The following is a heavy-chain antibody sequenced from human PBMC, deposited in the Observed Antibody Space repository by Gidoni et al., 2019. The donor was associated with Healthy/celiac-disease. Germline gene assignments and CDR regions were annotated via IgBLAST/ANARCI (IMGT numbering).Heavy chain of an antibody. CDR2: HKSDGSST. D-gene: IGHD2-15*01. V-gene: IGHV3-74*01. CDR1: GFTFSSYW. CDR3: ARVEAVAHDAFDI. J-gene: IGHJ3*02. Sequence: VQLVESGGGLVQPGGSLRLSCAASGFTFSSYWMHWIRQAPGKGLVWVSRHKSDGSSTSYADSVKGRFTICRDNAKNTLHVQMNSLRAEDTAVYYCARVEAVAHDAFDIWGQGTMVTVSS.